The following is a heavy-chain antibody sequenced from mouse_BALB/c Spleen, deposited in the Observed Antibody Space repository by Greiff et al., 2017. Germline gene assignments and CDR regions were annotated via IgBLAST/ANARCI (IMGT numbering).Heavy chain of an antibody. CDR3: ARDSSIYYYGSSYVDYAMDY. Sequence: QVQLKESGPGLVAPSQSLSITCTVSGFSLTSYGVHWVRQPPGKGLEWLGVIWAGGSTNYNSALMSRLSISKDNSKSQVFLKMNSLQTDDTAMYYCARDSSIYYYGSSYVDYAMDYWGQGTSVTVSS. J-gene: IGHJ4*01. CDR2: IWAGGST. D-gene: IGHD1-1*01. V-gene: IGHV2-9*02. CDR1: GFSLTSYG.